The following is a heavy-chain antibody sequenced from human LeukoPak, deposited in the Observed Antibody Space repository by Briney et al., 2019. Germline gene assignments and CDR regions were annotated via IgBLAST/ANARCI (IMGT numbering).Heavy chain of an antibody. J-gene: IGHJ4*02. D-gene: IGHD6-13*01. Sequence: SETLSLTCTVSGGSISSGSYYWSWIRQPAGKGLEWIGYIYNSGSTSYNPSLKSRVTISLDTSQNQFSLKLSSLTAADTAVYYCARGVVAAAGRTFDFWGQGTLVTVSS. CDR1: GGSISSGSYY. V-gene: IGHV4-61*10. CDR3: ARGVVAAAGRTFDF. CDR2: IYNSGST.